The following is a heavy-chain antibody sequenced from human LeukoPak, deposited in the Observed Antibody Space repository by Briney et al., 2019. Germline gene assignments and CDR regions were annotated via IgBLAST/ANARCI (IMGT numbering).Heavy chain of an antibody. V-gene: IGHV1-8*03. CDR3: ASRRSGIAVAGHDAFDI. J-gene: IGHJ3*02. CDR2: MNPNSGNT. D-gene: IGHD6-19*01. CDR1: GYTFTSYD. Sequence: GASVKVSCKASGYTFTSYDINWVRQATGQGLEWMGWMNPNSGNTGYAQKLQGRVTITRNTSISTAYMELSSLRSEDTAVYYCASRRSGIAVAGHDAFDIWGQGTMVTVSS.